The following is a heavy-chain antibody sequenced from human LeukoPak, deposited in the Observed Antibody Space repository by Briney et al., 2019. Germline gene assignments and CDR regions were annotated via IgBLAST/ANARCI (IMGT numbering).Heavy chain of an antibody. CDR3: ARVTASYPPDD. Sequence: PSQTLSVTCAISGDILSRTSATWNWITQSPSRGLEWLRKTYYRSKRYIHYAVSVRSQISINPGTSKYQFSRQLSSVTTEDTDVYYCARVTASYPPDDWGQGTLVTVSS. CDR2: TYYRSKRYI. CDR1: GDILSRTSAT. J-gene: IGHJ4*01. D-gene: IGHD1-26*01. V-gene: IGHV6-1*01.